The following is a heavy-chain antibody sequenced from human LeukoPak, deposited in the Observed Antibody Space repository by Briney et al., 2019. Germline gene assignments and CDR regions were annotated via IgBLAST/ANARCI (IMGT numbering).Heavy chain of an antibody. CDR2: ISAYNGNT. Sequence: ASVKVSCKASGYTFTSYGISWVRQAPGRGLEWMGWISAYNGNTNYAQKLQGRVTMTTDTTTSTAYMELRSLRSDDTAVYYCAREGYSGYADWFDPWGQGTLVTVSS. J-gene: IGHJ5*02. V-gene: IGHV1-18*01. D-gene: IGHD5-12*01. CDR3: AREGYSGYADWFDP. CDR1: GYTFTSYG.